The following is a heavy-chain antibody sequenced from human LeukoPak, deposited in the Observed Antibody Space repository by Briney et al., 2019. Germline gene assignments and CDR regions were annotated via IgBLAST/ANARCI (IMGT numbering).Heavy chain of an antibody. V-gene: IGHV3-11*06. D-gene: IGHD4-23*01. CDR3: ARYYGGLRLLYYFDY. CDR2: ISSSSSYI. Sequence: PGGSLRLSCAASGFTFSDYYMSWIRQAPGKGLEWVSSISSSSSYIYYADSVKGRFTISRDNAKNSLYLQMNSLRAEDTAVYYCARYYGGLRLLYYFDYWGQGTLVTVSS. J-gene: IGHJ4*02. CDR1: GFTFSDYY.